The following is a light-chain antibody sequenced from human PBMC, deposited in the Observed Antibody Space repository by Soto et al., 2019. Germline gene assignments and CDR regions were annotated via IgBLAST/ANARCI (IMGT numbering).Light chain of an antibody. J-gene: IGLJ1*01. CDR2: EVS. V-gene: IGLV2-14*01. CDR3: SSHSSSSTPYV. CDR1: SSDVGAYNY. Sequence: QSVLTQPASVSGPPGQSIIISCTGTSSDVGAYNYVSWYQQHPGKAPKLMIYEVSNRPSGVSNRFSASKSGNMASLTISGLQAEDEADYYCSSHSSSSTPYVFGSGTKVTVL.